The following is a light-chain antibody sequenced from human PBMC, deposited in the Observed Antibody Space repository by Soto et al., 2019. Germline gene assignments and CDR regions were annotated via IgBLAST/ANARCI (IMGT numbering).Light chain of an antibody. CDR1: SSDIGVYNF. Sequence: QSALTQPASVSGSPGQSITISCTGTSSDIGVYNFVSWYQQHPGKAPKLMIYDVNLRPSGVSDRFSGSKSGNTASLTISGLQDEDEAHYYCSSYATSTVFGGGTKLTVL. V-gene: IGLV2-14*01. CDR2: DVN. CDR3: SSYATSTV. J-gene: IGLJ2*01.